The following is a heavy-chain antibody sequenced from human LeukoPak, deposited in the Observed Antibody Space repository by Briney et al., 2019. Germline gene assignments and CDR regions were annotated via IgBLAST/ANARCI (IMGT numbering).Heavy chain of an antibody. CDR2: IKQDGSEK. Sequence: GGSLRLSCAASGFTFSSYWMSWVRQAPGKGLEWVANIKQDGSEKYYVDSVKGRFTISRDNAKNSLYLQMNSLRAEDTAVYYCARVGRRAAEAFDIWGQGTMVTVSS. CDR1: GFTFSSYW. V-gene: IGHV3-7*04. D-gene: IGHD6-25*01. J-gene: IGHJ3*02. CDR3: ARVGRRAAEAFDI.